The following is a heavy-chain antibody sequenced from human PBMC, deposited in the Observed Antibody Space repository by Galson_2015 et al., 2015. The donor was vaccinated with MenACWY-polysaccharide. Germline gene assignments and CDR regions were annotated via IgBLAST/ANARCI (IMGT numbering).Heavy chain of an antibody. D-gene: IGHD3-3*01. V-gene: IGHV3-30*18. CDR3: EKKPFGPGSFDI. Sequence: SLILGCEASGFTFSSYGMNWVRQTAVKGLEWVAVVSDDGRKQYYADTMKSRFNITRDNSKNTLYLQVVSLSPEDTAMYYCEKKPFGPGSFDIWGRGTMVTVSS. J-gene: IGHJ3*02. CDR1: GFTFSSYG. CDR2: VSDDGRKQ.